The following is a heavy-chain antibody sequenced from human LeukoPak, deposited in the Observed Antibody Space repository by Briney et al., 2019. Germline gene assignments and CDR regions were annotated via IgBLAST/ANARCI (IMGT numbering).Heavy chain of an antibody. J-gene: IGHJ3*02. CDR1: GFSFSTYW. CDR3: ASSDYDSSGSAFDI. D-gene: IGHD3-22*01. CDR2: INTDGSST. V-gene: IGHV3-74*01. Sequence: GGSPRLSCAASGFSFSTYWMHWVRQPPGKGLVWVSRINTDGSSTRYADSVKGRFTISRDNAKNTLYLQMNSLRAEDTAVYYCASSDYDSSGSAFDIWGQGTMVTVSS.